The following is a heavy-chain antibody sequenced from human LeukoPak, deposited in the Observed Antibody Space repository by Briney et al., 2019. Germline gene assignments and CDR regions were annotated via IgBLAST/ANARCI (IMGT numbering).Heavy chain of an antibody. V-gene: IGHV4-34*01. CDR2: INHSGST. CDR1: GGSFSGYY. CDR3: ARVEKKSSSWYGQGLNWFAP. J-gene: IGHJ5*02. Sequence: PSETLSLTCAVYGGSFSGYYWSWIRQPPGKGLEWIGEINHSGSTNYNPSLKSRVTISVDTSKNQFSLKLTSVTAADTAVYYCARVEKKSSSWYGQGLNWFAPWGQGTPVTVSS. D-gene: IGHD6-13*01.